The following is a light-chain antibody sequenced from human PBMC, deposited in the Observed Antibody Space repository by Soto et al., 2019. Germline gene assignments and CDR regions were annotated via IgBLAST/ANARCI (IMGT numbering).Light chain of an antibody. Sequence: QSALTQPASVSGSPGQSITIACTGTSSDVGAYDYVSWYQQNPGKAPKRMIYEVRNRPSGVSTRFSGSKSDNTASLTISGLQTEDVADYYCSSYTRRTTWVFGGGTKLTVL. J-gene: IGLJ3*02. CDR3: SSYTRRTTWV. CDR2: EVR. CDR1: SSDVGAYDY. V-gene: IGLV2-14*01.